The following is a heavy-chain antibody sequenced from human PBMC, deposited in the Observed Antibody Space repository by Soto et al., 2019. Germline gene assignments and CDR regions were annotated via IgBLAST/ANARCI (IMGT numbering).Heavy chain of an antibody. J-gene: IGHJ4*02. CDR2: IYPGDSDT. Sequence: PGESLKISCAGSGYSFSKYWIGWVRQVPGKGLEWMGIIYPGDSDTRYSPSFQGQVTISADKSISTAYLQWRSLKASDSAMYYCARSRITGSTWTFDYWGQETLVTVSS. D-gene: IGHD1-20*01. CDR1: GYSFSKYW. V-gene: IGHV5-51*01. CDR3: ARSRITGSTWTFDY.